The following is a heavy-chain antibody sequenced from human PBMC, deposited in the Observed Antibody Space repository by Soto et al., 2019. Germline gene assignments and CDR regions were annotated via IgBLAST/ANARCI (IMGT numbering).Heavy chain of an antibody. CDR1: SGSLSGYY. V-gene: IGHV4-34*01. CDR3: ARAPKASGSAHTRPDF. Sequence: SETLSLTCSLYSGSLSGYYWSWIRQPPGKGLEWIGEISPSGTTNYSPSLRSRVSISVDTSKNQFSLNLTSLTAADTAVYYCARAPKASGSAHTRPDFWGQGSLVTVSS. J-gene: IGHJ4*02. CDR2: ISPSGTT. D-gene: IGHD6-6*01.